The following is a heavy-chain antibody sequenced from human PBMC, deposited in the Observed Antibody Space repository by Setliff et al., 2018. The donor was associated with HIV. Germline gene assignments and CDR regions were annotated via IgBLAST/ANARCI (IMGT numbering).Heavy chain of an antibody. Sequence: SVKVSCKASGGTFSSYAISWVRQAPGQGLEWMGGIIPILGIANYAQKFQGGVTMTRDTSTSTVYLDLSSLRSEDTAIYYCARGYYNSGNYFEYWGQGTLVTVSS. V-gene: IGHV1-69*10. CDR3: ARGYYNSGNYFEY. J-gene: IGHJ4*02. CDR2: IIPILGIA. CDR1: GGTFSSYA. D-gene: IGHD3-10*01.